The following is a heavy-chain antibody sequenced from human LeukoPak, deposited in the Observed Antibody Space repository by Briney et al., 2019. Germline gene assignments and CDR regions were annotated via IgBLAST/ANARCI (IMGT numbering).Heavy chain of an antibody. D-gene: IGHD1-26*01. CDR3: ARTVGKHFDY. CDR2: VNTDGKST. Sequence: PGGSLRLSCAASGFTFSSFWMHWVRQAPGKGLVWVSRVNTDGKSTTYADSVQGRLSISRDNAKNTVYLQMNSLRAEHTAVYYCARTVGKHFDYWGQGTLVTVSS. J-gene: IGHJ4*02. V-gene: IGHV3-74*01. CDR1: GFTFSSFW.